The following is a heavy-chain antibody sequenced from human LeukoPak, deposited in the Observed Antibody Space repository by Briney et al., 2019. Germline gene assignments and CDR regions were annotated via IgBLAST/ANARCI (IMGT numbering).Heavy chain of an antibody. V-gene: IGHV3-30*18. CDR2: IPYDGSNK. Sequence: QPGGSLRLSCAASGFTFSSYGMHWVRQAPGKGLEWVAVIPYDGSNKYYADSVKGRFTISRNNSKNTLYLQMNSLRAEDTAVYYCAKEGYSGYDYWGQGTLVTVSS. CDR1: GFTFSSYG. J-gene: IGHJ4*02. CDR3: AKEGYSGYDY. D-gene: IGHD5-12*01.